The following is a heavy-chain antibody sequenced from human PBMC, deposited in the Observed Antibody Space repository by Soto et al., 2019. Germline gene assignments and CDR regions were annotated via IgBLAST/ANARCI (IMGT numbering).Heavy chain of an antibody. CDR3: ATVLLWFGESLWGVFDY. Sequence: SETLALTCTVSGGSISSGGYYWSWIRQHPGKGLEWIGYIYYSGSTYYNPSLKSRVTISVDTSKNQFSLKLSSVTAADTAVYYCATVLLWFGESLWGVFDYWGQGTLVTVSS. CDR1: GGSISSGGYY. CDR2: IYYSGST. J-gene: IGHJ4*02. D-gene: IGHD3-10*01. V-gene: IGHV4-31*03.